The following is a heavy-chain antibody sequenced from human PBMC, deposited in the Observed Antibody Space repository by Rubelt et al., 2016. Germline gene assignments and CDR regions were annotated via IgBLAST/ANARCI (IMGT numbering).Heavy chain of an antibody. Sequence: KSRVTISVDTSKNQFSLKLSSVTAADTAVYYCARDSRRITIFGVVINWFDPWGQGTLVTVSS. J-gene: IGHJ5*02. D-gene: IGHD3-3*01. V-gene: IGHV4-39*07. CDR3: ARDSRRITIFGVVINWFDP.